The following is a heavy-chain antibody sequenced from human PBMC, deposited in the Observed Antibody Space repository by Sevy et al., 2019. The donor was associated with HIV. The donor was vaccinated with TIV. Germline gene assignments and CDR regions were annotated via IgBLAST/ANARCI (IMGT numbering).Heavy chain of an antibody. CDR1: GGSISNYY. CDR3: VGRGRSYFDY. V-gene: IGHV4-4*07. Sequence: SETLSLTCSVSGGSISNYYWSWMRQPAGKGLEWIGRSCSSGSTNYNPSLKSRVTMSVDTSKNQFSLNLSSVTAADTAVYYCVGRGRSYFDYWGQGTLVTVSS. J-gene: IGHJ4*02. CDR2: SCSSGST.